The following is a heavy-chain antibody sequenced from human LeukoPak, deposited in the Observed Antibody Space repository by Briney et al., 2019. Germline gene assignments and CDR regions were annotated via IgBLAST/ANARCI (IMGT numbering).Heavy chain of an antibody. CDR3: ARDPLGGYYYYMDV. CDR1: GFTFSSYW. J-gene: IGHJ6*03. D-gene: IGHD3-10*01. CDR2: IEQDGSEK. Sequence: QPGGSLRLSCAASGFTFSSYWMSWVRQAPGKGLEWVANIEQDGSEKYYVDSVKGRFTISRDNAKNSLYLQMNSLRAEDTAVYYCARDPLGGYYYYMDVWGKGTMVTVSS. V-gene: IGHV3-7*01.